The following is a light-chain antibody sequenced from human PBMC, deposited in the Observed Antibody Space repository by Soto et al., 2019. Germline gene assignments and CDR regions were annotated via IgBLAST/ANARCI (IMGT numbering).Light chain of an antibody. CDR1: QSISSNY. Sequence: EIVLTQSPGTLSLSPGERATLSCRASQSISSNYLAWYQQKAGQAPRLLIYGASRRATGIPDRFSGSGSGTDFILTISRLEPEDFAVYYCQQYGSSPMYTFGQGTKLEIK. V-gene: IGKV3-20*01. CDR3: QQYGSSPMYT. J-gene: IGKJ2*01. CDR2: GAS.